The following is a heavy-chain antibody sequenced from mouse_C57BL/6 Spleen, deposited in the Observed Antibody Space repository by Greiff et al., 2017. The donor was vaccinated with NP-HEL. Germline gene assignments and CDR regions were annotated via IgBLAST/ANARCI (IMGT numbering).Heavy chain of an antibody. CDR1: GYTFTSYW. Sequence: VQLQQPGAELVRPGTSVKLSCKASGYTFTSYWMHWVKQRPGQGLEWIGVIDPSDSYTNYTQQFKGKATLTVDTSSSTAYMQLSSLTSNDSAVYYCARRILLRSSYAMDYWGQGTSVTVSS. D-gene: IGHD1-1*01. CDR3: ARRILLRSSYAMDY. J-gene: IGHJ4*01. CDR2: IDPSDSYT. V-gene: IGHV1-59*01.